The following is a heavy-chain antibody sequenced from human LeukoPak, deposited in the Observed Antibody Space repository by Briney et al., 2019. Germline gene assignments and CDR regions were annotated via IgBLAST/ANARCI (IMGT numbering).Heavy chain of an antibody. CDR3: ARGPLSSWYYYKEGVNWFDP. D-gene: IGHD6-13*01. Sequence: SETLSLTCTVSGGSISSGSYYWSWIRQPAGKGLEWIGRIYTSGSTNYNPSLKSRVTISVDTSKNQFSLKLSSVTAADTAVYYCARGPLSSWYYYKEGVNWFDPWGQGTLVTVSS. J-gene: IGHJ5*02. CDR1: GGSISSGSYY. CDR2: IYTSGST. V-gene: IGHV4-61*02.